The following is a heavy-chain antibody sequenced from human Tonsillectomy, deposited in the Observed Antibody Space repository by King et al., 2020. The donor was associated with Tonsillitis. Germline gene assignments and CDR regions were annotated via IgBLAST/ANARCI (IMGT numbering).Heavy chain of an antibody. CDR1: GDSISSYY. CDR3: ARPYSSSFWFFDL. D-gene: IGHD6-6*01. J-gene: IGHJ2*01. V-gene: IGHV4-59*08. CDR2: AHYSGNT. Sequence: VQLQESGPGLVKPSETLSLTCTVSGDSISSYYWSWIRQPPGKGLEWIGFAHYSGNTNYNPSLKSRVTMSVDTSKNHFSLRLNSVYAADTAVYFCARPYSSSFWFFDLWGRGTLVTVSS.